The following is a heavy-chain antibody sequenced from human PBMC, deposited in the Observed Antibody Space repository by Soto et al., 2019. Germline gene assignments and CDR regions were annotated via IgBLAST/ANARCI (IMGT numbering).Heavy chain of an antibody. V-gene: IGHV3-30-3*01. J-gene: IGHJ4*02. CDR2: ITYDGSNQ. D-gene: IGHD1-26*01. CDR1: GFIFSSYT. CDR3: ARAPSGSYPEFDY. Sequence: VGSLRLSCGASGFIFSSYTMHWVRQAPGKGLEWVGVITYDGSNQYYADSVKGRFTISRDNSRNMLFLQMNSLRPDDTAVYYCARAPSGSYPEFDYWGQGTLVTVSS.